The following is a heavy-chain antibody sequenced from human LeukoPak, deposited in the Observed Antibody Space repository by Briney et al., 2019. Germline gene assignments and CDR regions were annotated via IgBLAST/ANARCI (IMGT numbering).Heavy chain of an antibody. J-gene: IGHJ5*02. CDR1: GFTFSSYS. CDR2: ISGSGGST. D-gene: IGHD6-13*01. V-gene: IGHV3-23*01. Sequence: GGSLRLSCAASGFTFSSYSMNWVRQAPGKGLEWVSAISGSGGSTYYADSVKGRFTISRDNSKNTLYLQMNSLRAEDTAVYYCAKDLSSSWNNWFDPWGQGTLVTVSS. CDR3: AKDLSSSWNNWFDP.